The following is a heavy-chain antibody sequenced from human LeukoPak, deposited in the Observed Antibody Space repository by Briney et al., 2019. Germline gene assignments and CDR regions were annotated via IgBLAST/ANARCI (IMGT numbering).Heavy chain of an antibody. CDR1: GGSISSTTYY. CDR3: ARVPVAGLAFRYYFDY. J-gene: IGHJ4*02. Sequence: PSETLSLTCIISGGSISSTTYYWGWIRQPPGKGLEWIGTLYYSGKTYYNPSLKSRVTISIDTSKNQFSLKLSSVTAADTAVYYCARVPVAGLAFRYYFDYWGQGTLVTVSS. CDR2: LYYSGKT. D-gene: IGHD6-19*01. V-gene: IGHV4-39*07.